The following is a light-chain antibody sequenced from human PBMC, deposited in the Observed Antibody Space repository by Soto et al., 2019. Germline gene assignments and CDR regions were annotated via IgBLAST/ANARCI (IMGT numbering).Light chain of an antibody. CDR1: QSVSSN. Sequence: EIVMTQSPATLSVSPGERATLSGRASQSVSSNLAWYQQKPGQAPRLLIYGASTRATGIPARVSGSGSWTEFTLTTSSLMSEDFEVDYCPQYNHWPKFGQGTKVKIE. CDR3: PQYNHWPK. J-gene: IGKJ1*01. V-gene: IGKV3-15*01. CDR2: GAS.